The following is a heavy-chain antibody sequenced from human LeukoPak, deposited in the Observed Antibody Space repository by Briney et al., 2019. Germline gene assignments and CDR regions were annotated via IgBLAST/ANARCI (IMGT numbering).Heavy chain of an antibody. D-gene: IGHD2-2*01. Sequence: SETLSLTCTVSGGSISSYYWSWIRQPPGKGLEWIGYIYHSGSTNYNPSLKSRVTISVDTSKNQFSLKLSSVTAADTAVYYCARYCSSTSCYFDYWGQGTLVIVSS. V-gene: IGHV4-59*08. CDR1: GGSISSYY. CDR2: IYHSGST. J-gene: IGHJ4*02. CDR3: ARYCSSTSCYFDY.